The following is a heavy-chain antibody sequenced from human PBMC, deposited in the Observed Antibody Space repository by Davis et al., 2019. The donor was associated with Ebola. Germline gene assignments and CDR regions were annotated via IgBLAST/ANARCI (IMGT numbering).Heavy chain of an antibody. CDR3: ARHASQRSIFDY. J-gene: IGHJ4*02. Sequence: MPSETLSLTCAVYGGSFSGYYWSWIRQPPGKGLEWIGNIYYSGSTNYNPSLKSRVTISVDTSKNQFFLKLSSVTAADTAVYFCARHASQRSIFDYWGQGTLVTVSS. D-gene: IGHD3-16*01. V-gene: IGHV4-59*08. CDR1: GGSFSGYY. CDR2: IYYSGST.